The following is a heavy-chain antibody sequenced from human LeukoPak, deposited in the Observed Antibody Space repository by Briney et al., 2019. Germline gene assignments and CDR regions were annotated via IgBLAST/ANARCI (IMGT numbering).Heavy chain of an antibody. CDR2: IYTSGST. D-gene: IGHD3-10*01. CDR3: ARESYYYGSGSYYYPFDY. Sequence: TLSVTCTVSGGSISSGSYYWSWIRQPAGKGLEWIGRIYTSGSTNYNPSLKSRVTISVDTSKNQFSLKLSSVTAADTAVYYCARESYYYGSGSYYYPFDYWGQGTLVTVSS. CDR1: GGSISSGSYY. J-gene: IGHJ4*02. V-gene: IGHV4-61*02.